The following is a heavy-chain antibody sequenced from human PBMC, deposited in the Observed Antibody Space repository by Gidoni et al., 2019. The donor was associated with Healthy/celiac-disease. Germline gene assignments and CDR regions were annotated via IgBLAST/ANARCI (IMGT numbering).Heavy chain of an antibody. Sequence: QVQLVESGGGLVKPGGSLRLSCAASGFPFSDYYMSWIRQAPGKGLEWVSYISSSSSYTNYADSVKGRFTISRDNAKNSLYLQMNSLRAEDTAVYYCARDPPYYGDLTFDYWGQGTLVTVSS. D-gene: IGHD4-17*01. CDR3: ARDPPYYGDLTFDY. CDR2: ISSSSSYT. CDR1: GFPFSDYY. V-gene: IGHV3-11*06. J-gene: IGHJ4*02.